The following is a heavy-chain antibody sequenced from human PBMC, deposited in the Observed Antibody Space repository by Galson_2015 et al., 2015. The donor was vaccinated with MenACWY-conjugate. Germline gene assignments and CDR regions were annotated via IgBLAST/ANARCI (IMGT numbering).Heavy chain of an antibody. D-gene: IGHD6-19*01. CDR1: GFTFSSHG. V-gene: IGHV3-30*03. CDR2: ISFDGSNE. CDR3: ARKSRESGGWNGCVGF. Sequence: SLRLSCAASGFTFSSHGMHWVRQSPGKGLEWVAFISFDGSNEYYADSLKGRITISRDNAKNTPYLQMNNLRPEDSGVYFCARKSRESGGWNGCVGFWGQGTLVSVSS. J-gene: IGHJ4*02.